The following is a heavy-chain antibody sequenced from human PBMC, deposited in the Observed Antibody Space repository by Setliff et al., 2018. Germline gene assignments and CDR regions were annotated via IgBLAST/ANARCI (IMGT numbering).Heavy chain of an antibody. CDR2: IIPIFGTA. D-gene: IGHD2-2*01. CDR3: ARIVCSSTSCSRFGY. J-gene: IGHJ4*02. Sequence: SVKVSCKASGYTFTRYAMNWVRQAPGQGLEWMGRIIPIFGTANYAQKFQGRVTITADKSTSTAYMELSSLRSEDTAVYYCARIVCSSTSCSRFGYWGQGTLVTVSS. V-gene: IGHV1-69*06. CDR1: GYTFTRYA.